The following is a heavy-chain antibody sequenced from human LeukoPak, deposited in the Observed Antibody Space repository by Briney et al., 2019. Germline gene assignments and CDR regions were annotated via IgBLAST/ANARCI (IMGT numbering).Heavy chain of an antibody. J-gene: IGHJ6*02. CDR1: GFTFSSYG. D-gene: IGHD3-9*01. CDR3: AKERYFGSADYYGMDV. CDR2: ISYDGSNK. V-gene: IGHV3-30*18. Sequence: PGGSLRLSCAASGFTFSSYGMHWVRQAPGKGLEWVAVISYDGSNKYYADSVKGRFTISRDNSKNTLYLQMNSLRAEDTAVYYCAKERYFGSADYYGMDVWGQGTTVTVSS.